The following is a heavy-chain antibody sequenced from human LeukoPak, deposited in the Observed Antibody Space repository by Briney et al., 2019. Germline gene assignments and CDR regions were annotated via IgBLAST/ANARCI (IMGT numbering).Heavy chain of an antibody. Sequence: SGGSLRLSCAAPGFTFDDYAVHWVRQAPGKGLEWVSGISWNSGSIGYADSVKGRFTISRDNAKNSLYLQMNSLRAEDTALYYCAKVLGWGVSGRDREYSSSRGLTWLDYWGQGTLVTVSS. CDR2: ISWNSGSI. D-gene: IGHD6-13*01. V-gene: IGHV3-9*01. CDR1: GFTFDDYA. CDR3: AKVLGWGVSGRDREYSSSRGLTWLDY. J-gene: IGHJ4*02.